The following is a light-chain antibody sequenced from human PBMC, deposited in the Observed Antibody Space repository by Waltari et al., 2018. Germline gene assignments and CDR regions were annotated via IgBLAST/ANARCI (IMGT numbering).Light chain of an antibody. CDR3: CSFAGNYTLL. J-gene: IGLJ2*01. V-gene: IGLV2-11*01. Sequence: QSALTQPRSVSGSPGQSVTLSCTGTSSDVGGYAYLSWYPQHPGKAPKLIISDVDKRPSGVSDRFSGSKSGNTASLTISGLQVDDEASYYCCSFAGNYTLLFGGGTNLTVL. CDR1: SSDVGGYAY. CDR2: DVD.